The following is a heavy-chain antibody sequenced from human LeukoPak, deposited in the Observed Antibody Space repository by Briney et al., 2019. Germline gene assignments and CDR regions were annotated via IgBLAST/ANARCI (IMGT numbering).Heavy chain of an antibody. CDR2: ISYDGSNK. CDR1: GFTFSSYG. D-gene: IGHD4-17*01. Sequence: GGSLRLSCAASGFTFSSYGMHWVRQAPGKGLEWVAVISYDGSNKYYADSVKGRFTISRDNSKNTPYLQMNSLRAEDTAVYYCAKDRDDYGDYGLDYWGQGTLVTVSS. J-gene: IGHJ4*02. CDR3: AKDRDDYGDYGLDY. V-gene: IGHV3-30*18.